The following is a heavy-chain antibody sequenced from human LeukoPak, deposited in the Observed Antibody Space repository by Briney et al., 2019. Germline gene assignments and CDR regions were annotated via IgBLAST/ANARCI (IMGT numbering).Heavy chain of an antibody. J-gene: IGHJ4*02. D-gene: IGHD3-22*01. CDR1: GFTFSSYA. V-gene: IGHV3-23*01. CDR3: ARALVYYDSSGYYDGYYFDY. CDR2: ISGSGGST. Sequence: GGSLRLSCAASGFTFSSYAMSWVRQAPGKGLEWVSAISGSGGSTYYADSVKGRFTISRDNSKNTLYLQMNSLRAEDTAVYYCARALVYYDSSGYYDGYYFDYWGQGTLVTVSS.